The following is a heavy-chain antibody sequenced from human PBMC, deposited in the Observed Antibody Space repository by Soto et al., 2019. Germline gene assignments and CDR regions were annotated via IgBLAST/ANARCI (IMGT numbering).Heavy chain of an antibody. D-gene: IGHD6-13*01. CDR1: GFTFSDSS. CDR3: ARSVVSSTRFDP. V-gene: IGHV3-11*06. Sequence: GGSLRLSCAASGFTFSDSSMNWIRQAPGKGLEWVSYISSGTSYTNYADSVKGRFTISRDNAKNSLFLHMNSLRAEDTAVYYCARSVVSSTRFDPWGQGTLVTVSS. CDR2: ISSGTSYT. J-gene: IGHJ5*02.